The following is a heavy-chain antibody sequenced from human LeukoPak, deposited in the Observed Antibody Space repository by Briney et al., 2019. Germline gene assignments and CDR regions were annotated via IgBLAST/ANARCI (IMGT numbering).Heavy chain of an antibody. CDR2: IYHSGST. V-gene: IGHV4-30-2*01. CDR1: GGSISSGGYS. CDR3: ARRDYDSSGYSDY. D-gene: IGHD3-22*01. Sequence: SETLSLTCAVSGGSISSGGYSWSWIWQPPGKGLEWIGYIYHSGSTYYNPSLKSRVTISVDRSKNQFSLKLSSVTAADTAVYYCARRDYDSSGYSDYWGQGTLVTVSS. J-gene: IGHJ4*02.